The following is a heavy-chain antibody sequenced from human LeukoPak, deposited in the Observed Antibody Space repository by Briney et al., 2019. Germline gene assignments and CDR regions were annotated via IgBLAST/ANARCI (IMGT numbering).Heavy chain of an antibody. D-gene: IGHD5-18*01. CDR1: GGSISSYY. V-gene: IGHV4-59*01. CDR3: ARAGYSYGLHFDY. Sequence: SETLSLTCTVSGGSISSYYWSWIRQPPGKGLEWVGYIYYSGSTNYNPSLKSRVTISVDTSKNKFSLKLSSVTAADTAVYYCARAGYSYGLHFDYWGQGTLVTVSS. J-gene: IGHJ4*02. CDR2: IYYSGST.